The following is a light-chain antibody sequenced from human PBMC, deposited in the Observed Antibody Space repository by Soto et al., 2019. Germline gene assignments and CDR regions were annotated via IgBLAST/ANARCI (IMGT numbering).Light chain of an antibody. CDR3: QQRSSWPPRYT. Sequence: EIALTQSPATLSLSPGERAILSCRASQSVSTYLAWYQQKPGQAPRLLIYDASNRATGVPARFSASGSGTDFTLTISSLEPEDFAVYYCQQRSSWPPRYTFGQGTKLEIK. J-gene: IGKJ2*01. V-gene: IGKV3-11*01. CDR2: DAS. CDR1: QSVSTY.